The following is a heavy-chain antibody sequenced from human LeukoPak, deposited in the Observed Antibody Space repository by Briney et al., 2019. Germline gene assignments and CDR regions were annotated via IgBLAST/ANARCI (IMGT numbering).Heavy chain of an antibody. Sequence: SETLSLTCAVYGGSFSDYYWSWIRQPPGKGLEWIGEINHSGSTNYNPSLKSRVTISVDTSKNQFSVKLRSVTAADTAVYYCARVGPDITCSHYWGQGTLVTVSS. V-gene: IGHV4-34*01. J-gene: IGHJ4*02. CDR2: INHSGST. CDR1: GGSFSDYY. D-gene: IGHD1-14*01. CDR3: ARVGPDITCSHY.